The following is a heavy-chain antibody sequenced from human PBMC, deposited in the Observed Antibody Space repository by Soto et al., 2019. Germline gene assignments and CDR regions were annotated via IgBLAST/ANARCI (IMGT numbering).Heavy chain of an antibody. CDR3: ARTIAVARIGYYLDY. J-gene: IGHJ4*02. V-gene: IGHV1-18*04. Sequence: QVQLVQSGADVKKPGASVKVSCEASAYSFSTYAITWVRQAPGQGLEWLGRISTYNGNTNYAAVLQGRVTLTTDASSSTAFMELRSLRSDDTAVYYCARTIAVARIGYYLDYWGQGTLVTVSS. D-gene: IGHD5-12*01. CDR2: ISTYNGNT. CDR1: AYSFSTYA.